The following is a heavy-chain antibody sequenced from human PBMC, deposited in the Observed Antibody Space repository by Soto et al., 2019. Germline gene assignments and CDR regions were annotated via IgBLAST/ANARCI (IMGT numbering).Heavy chain of an antibody. D-gene: IGHD3-10*01. J-gene: IGHJ4*02. CDR1: GFTFSSYG. Sequence: QPGGSLRLSCAASGFTFSSYGMHWVRQAPGKGLEWVAVISYDGSNKYYADSVKGRFTISRDNSKNTLYLQMNSLRAEDTAVYYCAKGGLLWFGDPADYWGQGTLVTVSS. CDR2: ISYDGSNK. CDR3: AKGGLLWFGDPADY. V-gene: IGHV3-30*18.